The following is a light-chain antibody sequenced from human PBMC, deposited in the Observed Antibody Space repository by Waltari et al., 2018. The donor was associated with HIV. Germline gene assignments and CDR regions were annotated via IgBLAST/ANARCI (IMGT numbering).Light chain of an antibody. V-gene: IGKV1-39*01. CDR2: DAS. CDR1: RIVSTY. J-gene: IGKJ2*01. CDR3: QQTYITPHT. Sequence: DIQMTQSPSSLSASVGDRVNITCRASRIVSTYLNWYQQKPGKAPKILIYDASRLQSGVPSRFSGSGSGTDFTLTISSLQPEDFATYYCQQTYITPHTFGQGTRLEIQ.